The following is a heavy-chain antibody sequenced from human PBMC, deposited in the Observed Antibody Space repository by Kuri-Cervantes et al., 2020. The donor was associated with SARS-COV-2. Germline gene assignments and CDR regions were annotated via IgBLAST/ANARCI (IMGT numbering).Heavy chain of an antibody. CDR1: GFIFSDYA. V-gene: IGHV3-30*04. D-gene: IGHD3-22*01. J-gene: IGHJ6*02. CDR2: ISYDGTNK. Sequence: GESLKISCEASGFIFSDYAIDWVRQAPGKGLEWVAVISYDGTNKYYVDSVKGRFTISRDNSKNTLYLQINSLRPEDTAVYYCAKDNLGWDYNNRGMGAWGQGTTVTVSS. CDR3: AKDNLGWDYNNRGMGA.